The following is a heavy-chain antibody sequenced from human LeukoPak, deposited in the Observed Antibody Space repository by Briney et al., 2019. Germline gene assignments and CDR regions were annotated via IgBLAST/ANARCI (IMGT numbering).Heavy chain of an antibody. J-gene: IGHJ6*03. CDR2: ISAYNGNT. CDR1: GYTFTGYY. V-gene: IGHV1-18*04. D-gene: IGHD2-2*01. CDR3: ARRSHCSSTTCYYYYYMDV. Sequence: ASVKVSCKASGYTFTGYYMHWVRQAPGQGLEWVGWISAYNGNTNYAQKVQGRATVTTDTSTSTDYMELRSLRSDDTAVYYCARRSHCSSTTCYYYYYMDVWGKGNTVTISS.